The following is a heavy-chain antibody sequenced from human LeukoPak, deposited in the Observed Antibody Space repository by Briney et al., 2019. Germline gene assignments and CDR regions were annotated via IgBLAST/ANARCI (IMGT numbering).Heavy chain of an antibody. CDR2: ISSSGSTI. CDR1: GFTFSSYE. D-gene: IGHD2-15*01. CDR3: AKSKLVLAPDY. V-gene: IGHV3-48*03. Sequence: PGGSLRLSCAASGFTFSSYEMNWVRQAPGKGLEWVSYISSSGSTIYYADSVKGRFTISRDNAKNSLYLQMNSLRAEDTAVYYCAKSKLVLAPDYWGQGTLVTVSS. J-gene: IGHJ4*02.